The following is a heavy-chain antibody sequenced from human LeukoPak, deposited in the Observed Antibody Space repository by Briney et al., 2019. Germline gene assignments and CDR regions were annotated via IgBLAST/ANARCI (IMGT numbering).Heavy chain of an antibody. J-gene: IGHJ4*02. D-gene: IGHD3-3*01. CDR2: INPNSGGT. Sequence: GASVKVSCKASGYTFTGYYMHWVRQAPGQGLEWMGWINPNSGGTNYAQKFQGRVTMTTDTSTSTAYMELRSLRSDDTAVYYCARDYGGYDFWSGYLFDYWGQGTLVTVSS. CDR3: ARDYGGYDFWSGYLFDY. V-gene: IGHV1-2*02. CDR1: GYTFTGYY.